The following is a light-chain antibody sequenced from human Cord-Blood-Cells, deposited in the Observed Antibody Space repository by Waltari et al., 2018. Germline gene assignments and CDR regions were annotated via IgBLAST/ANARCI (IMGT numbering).Light chain of an antibody. CDR1: SSDVGSYNR. V-gene: IGLV2-18*02. Sequence: SVSGSPGQSVTISCTGTSSDVGSYNRVSWYQQPPGTAPKLMIYEVSNRPSWVPDRFSGSKSGNTASLTISGLQAEDEADYYCSSYTSSSTWVFGGGTKLTVL. J-gene: IGLJ3*02. CDR3: SSYTSSSTWV. CDR2: EVS.